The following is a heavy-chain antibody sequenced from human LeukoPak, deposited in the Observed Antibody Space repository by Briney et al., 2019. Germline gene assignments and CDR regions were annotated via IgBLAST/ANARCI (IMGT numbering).Heavy chain of an antibody. J-gene: IGHJ6*03. D-gene: IGHD3-10*01. V-gene: IGHV4-39*01. CDR3: ARGLEVRGVIWAYYYYYYMDV. Sequence: SETLSLTCTVSGGSISSSSYYWGWIRQPPGKGLEWIGSIDYRGSTYYNPSLKSRVTISVDTSKNQFSLKLSSVTAADTAVYYCARGLEVRGVIWAYYYYYYMDVWGKGTTVTVSS. CDR1: GGSISSSSYY. CDR2: IDYRGST.